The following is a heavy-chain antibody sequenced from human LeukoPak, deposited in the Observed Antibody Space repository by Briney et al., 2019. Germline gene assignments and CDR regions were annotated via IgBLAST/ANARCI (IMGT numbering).Heavy chain of an antibody. Sequence: ASVKVSCKASGYTFTSYGINWVRQATGQGLEWIGWMNPNNSNTGFAQKFQGRVTMTRNTSIGTAYMELSSLRFEDTAIYYCVRVPPRTTIYAYWGQGTLVTVSS. D-gene: IGHD1-14*01. J-gene: IGHJ4*02. V-gene: IGHV1-8*01. CDR2: MNPNNSNT. CDR1: GYTFTSYG. CDR3: VRVPPRTTIYAY.